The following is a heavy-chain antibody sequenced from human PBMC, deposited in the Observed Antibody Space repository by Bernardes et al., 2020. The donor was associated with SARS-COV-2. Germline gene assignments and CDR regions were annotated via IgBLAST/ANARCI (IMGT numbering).Heavy chain of an antibody. Sequence: ASVKVSCKASGYSFMTYWLHWVRQAPGQGLEWMGIIKPRSGGATYAQKFQGRITMTRDSSTSTVYMELSSLRSDDTAVYYCAREPHYGDSGYYGLDVWGQGTTVTVSS. V-gene: IGHV1-46*01. D-gene: IGHD4-17*01. CDR3: AREPHYGDSGYYGLDV. CDR2: IKPRSGGA. J-gene: IGHJ6*02. CDR1: GYSFMTYW.